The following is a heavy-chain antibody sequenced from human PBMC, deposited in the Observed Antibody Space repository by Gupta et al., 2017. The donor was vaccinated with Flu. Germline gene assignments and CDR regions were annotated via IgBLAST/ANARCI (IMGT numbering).Heavy chain of an antibody. Sequence: QITLKESGPPLVKPTQPRTLTCTFSWFSLSTSGVGVGWIRQPPGKALEWLALIYWDDDKRYSPSLKSRLTITKDTSKNQVVLKMTNMDPVDTATYYCAQRNTIYNWCDPWGQGTLVTVSA. J-gene: IGHJ5*02. CDR2: IYWDDDK. CDR1: WFSLSTSGVG. V-gene: IGHV2-5*02. D-gene: IGHD3-3*01. CDR3: AQRNTIYNWCDP.